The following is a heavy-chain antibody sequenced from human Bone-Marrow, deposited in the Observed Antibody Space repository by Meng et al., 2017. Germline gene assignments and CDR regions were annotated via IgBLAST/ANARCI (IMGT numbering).Heavy chain of an antibody. D-gene: IGHD2-8*01. Sequence: GESLKISCVASGFTFSHYAMSWVRQAPGKGLEWVSSMSDDEATTYYADSVKGRFTISRDNSKKTLYLQMNNLRGEDTAVYYCARWSPRDAFDIWGQGTMVTVSS. CDR3: ARWSPRDAFDI. V-gene: IGHV3-23*01. CDR2: MSDDEATT. J-gene: IGHJ3*02. CDR1: GFTFSHYA.